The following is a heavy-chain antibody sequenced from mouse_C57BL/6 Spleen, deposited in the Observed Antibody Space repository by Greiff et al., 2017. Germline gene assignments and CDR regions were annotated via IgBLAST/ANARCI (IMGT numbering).Heavy chain of an antibody. CDR3: ARGGYGNFSMDY. D-gene: IGHD2-10*02. CDR2: ISDGGSYT. CDR1: GFTFSSYA. J-gene: IGHJ4*01. V-gene: IGHV5-4*03. Sequence: EVKLVESGGGLVKPGGSLKLSCAASGFTFSSYAMSWVRQTPEKRLEWVATISDGGSYTYYPDNVKGRFTISRDNAKNNLYLQMSHLKSEDTAMYYCARGGYGNFSMDYWGQGTSVTVSS.